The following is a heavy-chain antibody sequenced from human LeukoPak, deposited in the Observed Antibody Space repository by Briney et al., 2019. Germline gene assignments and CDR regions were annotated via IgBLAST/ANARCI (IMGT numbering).Heavy chain of an antibody. D-gene: IGHD1-14*01. V-gene: IGHV1-46*01. CDR1: GYTFTSYY. CDR3: ATGNISRKYYFDF. CDR2: INPSGGST. Sequence: ASVKVSCKAFGYTFTSYYMHWVRQAPGQGLEWMGIINPSGGSTSYAQRFQGRVTMTRDTSTSTVYMELSSLRSEDTAVYYCATGNISRKYYFDFGGQGTLVTVSS. J-gene: IGHJ4*02.